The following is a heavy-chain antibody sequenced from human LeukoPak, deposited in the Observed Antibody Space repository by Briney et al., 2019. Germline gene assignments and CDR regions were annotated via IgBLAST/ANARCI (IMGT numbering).Heavy chain of an antibody. CDR3: ASQTPRRLPIAVADYIDE. CDR2: VSTSGSYI. CDR1: GFTFGIYS. V-gene: IGHV3-21*01. Sequence: GGSLRLSCAVSGFTFGIYSMNWGRQAPGKGLEWVSFVSTSGSYIYYADSVKGRFTISRDNAKTSLYLQMNSLRAEDTAVYYCASQTPRRLPIAVADYIDEWGQGTLVTVSS. D-gene: IGHD6-19*01. J-gene: IGHJ4*02.